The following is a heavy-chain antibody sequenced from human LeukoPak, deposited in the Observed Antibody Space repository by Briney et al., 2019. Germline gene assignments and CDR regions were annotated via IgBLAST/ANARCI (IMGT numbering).Heavy chain of an antibody. J-gene: IGHJ4*02. V-gene: IGHV4-34*01. CDR1: GESFSGYY. CDR3: ARGACSGGDCTNFDY. CDR2: INDSETT. Sequence: SETLSLTCAVYGESFSGYYWSWIRQTPGQGLEWIGEINDSETTNYNPSLKSRATISVDTSKNQFSLKLSSVTAADTAFYYCARGACSGGDCTNFDYWGQGTLVTVSS. D-gene: IGHD2-21*01.